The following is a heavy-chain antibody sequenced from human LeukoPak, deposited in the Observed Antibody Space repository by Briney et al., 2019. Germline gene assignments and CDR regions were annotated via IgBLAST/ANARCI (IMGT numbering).Heavy chain of an antibody. CDR1: GESINSFY. CDR2: IYSSGST. D-gene: IGHD2-15*01. V-gene: IGHV4-4*07. CDR3: ARGRYCSGGSCYFDY. Sequence: SETLSLTCTVSGESINSFYWSWIRQPAGKGLEWIGRIYSSGSTNYSPSLKSRVTMSVDTSKNQFSLKLSSVTAADTAVYYCARGRYCSGGSCYFDYWGQGTLVTVSS. J-gene: IGHJ4*02.